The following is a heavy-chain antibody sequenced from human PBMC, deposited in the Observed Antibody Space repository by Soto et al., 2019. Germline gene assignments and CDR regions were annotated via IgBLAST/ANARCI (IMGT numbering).Heavy chain of an antibody. Sequence: QVQLVQSGTEVKKPGSSVKVSCKTSGGTFSSFPIAWVRQAPGQGLEWVGGIIPVLGAPSYAQTFQGRVIITADESTSAAYLELSSLRSDDTAVYFCARDRHYENHTFYYLKYYFDYWGQGTLVTVSS. J-gene: IGHJ4*02. CDR1: GGTFSSFP. CDR2: IIPVLGAP. V-gene: IGHV1-69*01. D-gene: IGHD3-22*01. CDR3: ARDRHYENHTFYYLKYYFDY.